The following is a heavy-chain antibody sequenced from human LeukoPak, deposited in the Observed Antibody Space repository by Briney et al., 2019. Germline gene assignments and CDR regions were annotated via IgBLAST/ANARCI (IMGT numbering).Heavy chain of an antibody. CDR2: INHSGST. CDR3: ARERKAYYYGSGSSYYFDY. D-gene: IGHD3-10*01. Sequence: SETLSLTCAVYGGSFSGYYWSWIRQPPGKGLEWIGEINHSGSTNYNPSLKSRVTISVDTSKNQFSLKLSSVTAADTAVYYCARERKAYYYGSGSSYYFDYWGQGTLVTVS. J-gene: IGHJ4*02. V-gene: IGHV4-34*01. CDR1: GGSFSGYY.